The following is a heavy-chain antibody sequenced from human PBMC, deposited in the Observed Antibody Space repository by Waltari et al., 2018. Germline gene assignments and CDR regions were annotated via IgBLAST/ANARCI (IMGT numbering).Heavy chain of an antibody. CDR2: IYYSGST. Sequence: QVQLQESGPGLVKPSETLSLTCTVSGGSISSYYWSWIRQPPGKGLEWIGYIYYSGSTNYNPSRKSRVTISVDTSKNQFSLKLSSVTAADTAVYYCARARRTTVTTRYFDYWGQGTLVTVSS. D-gene: IGHD4-17*01. V-gene: IGHV4-59*01. CDR3: ARARRTTVTTRYFDY. J-gene: IGHJ4*02. CDR1: GGSISSYY.